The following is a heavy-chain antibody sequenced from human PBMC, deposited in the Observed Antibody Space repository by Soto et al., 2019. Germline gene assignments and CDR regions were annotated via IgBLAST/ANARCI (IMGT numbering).Heavy chain of an antibody. CDR2: ISYSGST. CDR3: ARDGGNCIAGNCPHAFDY. D-gene: IGHD2-15*01. CDR1: GGSVSSGIYY. Sequence: SETLSLTCSVSGGSVSSGIYYWSWVRQPPGKGLEWVGYISYSGSTNYNPSLKSRVTISQDTSKNQFSLKLSSVTAADTAVYYCARDGGNCIAGNCPHAFDYWGQGTPVTVSS. V-gene: IGHV4-61*01. J-gene: IGHJ4*02.